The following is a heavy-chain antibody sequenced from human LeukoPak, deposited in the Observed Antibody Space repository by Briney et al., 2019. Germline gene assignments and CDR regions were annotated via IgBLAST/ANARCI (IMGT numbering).Heavy chain of an antibody. V-gene: IGHV3-23*01. CDR2: ISGSGDTT. CDR1: GFTFIAYA. D-gene: IGHD5-18*01. Sequence: GGSPRLSCAASGFTFIAYAMSWVRQAPGKGLEWVSSISGSGDTTYYADSVKGRFTISRDNSKNTVYLQINSLRAEDTAVYYCAKRYSYVDYWGQGTLVTVSS. J-gene: IGHJ4*02. CDR3: AKRYSYVDY.